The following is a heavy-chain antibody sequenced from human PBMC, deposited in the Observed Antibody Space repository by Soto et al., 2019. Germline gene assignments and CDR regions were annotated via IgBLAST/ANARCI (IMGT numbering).Heavy chain of an antibody. CDR2: ISPGGGTT. V-gene: IGHV1-46*03. Sequence: VQLVQSGAEVKKPGASVKISCKASGYTFTTNFIHWIRQAPGQGLEWVGIISPGGGTTVYAQKFQGRVTMARDTSTSTVYMELRNLRAEDTAVFYCARAHYDSDAFAFWGQGTMVIVSS. CDR1: GYTFTTNF. J-gene: IGHJ3*01. CDR3: ARAHYDSDAFAF. D-gene: IGHD3-22*01.